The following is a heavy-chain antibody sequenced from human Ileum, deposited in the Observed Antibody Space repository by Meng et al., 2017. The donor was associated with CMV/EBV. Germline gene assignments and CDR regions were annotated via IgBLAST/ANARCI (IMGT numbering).Heavy chain of an antibody. V-gene: IGHV3-53*01. D-gene: IGHD5-18*01. CDR2: IYSGGST. CDR3: AADIPQPPSQIDF. CDR1: GFTVSSNY. J-gene: IGHJ4*02. Sequence: GESLKISCAASGFTVSSNYMRWVRQAPGKGLEWVSVIYSGGSTYYADSVKGRFTISRDNSKNTLYLQMNSLRAEDTAVYYCAADIPQPPSQIDFWGQGTLVTVSS.